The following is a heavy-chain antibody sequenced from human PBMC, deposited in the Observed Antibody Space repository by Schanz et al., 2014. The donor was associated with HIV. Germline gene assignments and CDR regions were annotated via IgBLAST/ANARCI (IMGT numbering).Heavy chain of an antibody. Sequence: QVQLVQSGAEVKKPGASVKVSCKASGYTFTGYYLHWIRQAPGQGLEWMGWINPNSGGTNYAQKFQGRVTMTRDTSISTAYMELSRLRSDDTAVYYCARDPGATVMYNWFDPWGQGTLVTVSS. V-gene: IGHV1-2*02. CDR3: ARDPGATVMYNWFDP. CDR1: GYTFTGYY. J-gene: IGHJ5*02. D-gene: IGHD4-17*01. CDR2: INPNSGGT.